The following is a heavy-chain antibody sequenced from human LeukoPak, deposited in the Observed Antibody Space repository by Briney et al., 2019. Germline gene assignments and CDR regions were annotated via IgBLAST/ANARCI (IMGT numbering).Heavy chain of an antibody. CDR1: GGSISSYY. D-gene: IGHD1-7*01. CDR2: IYYSGST. J-gene: IGHJ4*02. Sequence: SETLSLTCTVSGGSISSYYWSWVRQPPGKGLEWIGYIYYSGSTNYNPSLKSRVTISVDTSKNQFSLKLSSVTAADTAVYYCARYSETGNYYLDYWGQGTLVSVST. V-gene: IGHV4-59*01. CDR3: ARYSETGNYYLDY.